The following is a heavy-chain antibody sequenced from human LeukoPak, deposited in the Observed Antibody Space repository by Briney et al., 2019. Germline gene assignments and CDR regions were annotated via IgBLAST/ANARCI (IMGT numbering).Heavy chain of an antibody. CDR2: ISSSSSYI. CDR3: AKVDIVATITAHFDY. D-gene: IGHD5-12*01. J-gene: IGHJ4*02. V-gene: IGHV3-21*04. Sequence: GGSLRLSCAASGFTFSSYSMNWVRQAPGKGLEWVSSISSSSSYIYYADSVKGRFTISRDNSKNTLYLQMNSLRAEDTAVYYCAKVDIVATITAHFDYWGQGTLVTVSS. CDR1: GFTFSSYS.